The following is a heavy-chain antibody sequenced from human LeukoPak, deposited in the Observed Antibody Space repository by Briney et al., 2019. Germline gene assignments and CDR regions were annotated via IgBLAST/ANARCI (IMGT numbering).Heavy chain of an antibody. D-gene: IGHD3/OR15-3a*01. J-gene: IGHJ6*03. Sequence: GGSLRLSCAVSGFTVSNNYMNWVRQAPGKGLEWVSVIYSDGSTYYADSVKGRFTVSRDNSKNTLYLQMDSLRAEDTAVYYCASGTLWTGYWYYYMDVWGKGTTVTVSS. CDR2: IYSDGST. CDR3: ASGTLWTGYWYYYMDV. CDR1: GFTVSNNY. V-gene: IGHV3-53*01.